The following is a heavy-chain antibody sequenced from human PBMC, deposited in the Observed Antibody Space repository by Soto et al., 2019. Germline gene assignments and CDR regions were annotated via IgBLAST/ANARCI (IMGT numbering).Heavy chain of an antibody. J-gene: IGHJ4*02. D-gene: IGHD3-10*01. V-gene: IGHV4-39*01. CDR3: ARHVATXVRADYFDY. CDR1: GGSISSSSYX. CDR2: XYYSGST. Sequence: SETLSLTCTVSGGSISSSSYXWGWIRQPPGKGLEWIGSXYYSGSTNYNPALKSRVTISVDTSKNQFSLKLSSVTAADTAVYYCARHVATXVRADYFDYWGQGTLVTVSS.